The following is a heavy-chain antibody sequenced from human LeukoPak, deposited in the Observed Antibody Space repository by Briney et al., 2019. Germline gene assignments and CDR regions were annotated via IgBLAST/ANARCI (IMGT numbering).Heavy chain of an antibody. V-gene: IGHV4-39*07. CDR3: ARDPGYSSGWNYFDY. J-gene: IGHJ4*02. D-gene: IGHD6-19*01. CDR2: MYYNGST. Sequence: PSETLSLTCTVSGVSIRSSTYYWGWSRQSPGKGLEWIGSMYYNGSTYYNPSLKSRVTISVDTSKNQFSLKLSSVTAADTAVYHCARDPGYSSGWNYFDYWGQGTLVTVSS. CDR1: GVSIRSSTYY.